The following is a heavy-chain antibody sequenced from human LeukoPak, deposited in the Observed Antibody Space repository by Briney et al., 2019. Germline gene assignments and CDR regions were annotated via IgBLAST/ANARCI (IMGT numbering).Heavy chain of an antibody. CDR1: GYTFTGYY. CDR3: ARDFYDSSGYHYVSFDY. Sequence: ASVKVSCKASGYTFTGYYMHWVRQAPGQGLEWMGWINPNSGGTNYAQKFQGRVTMTRDTSISTAYMELSRLRSDDTAVYYCARDFYDSSGYHYVSFDYWGQGTLVTVSS. J-gene: IGHJ4*02. CDR2: INPNSGGT. D-gene: IGHD3-22*01. V-gene: IGHV1-2*02.